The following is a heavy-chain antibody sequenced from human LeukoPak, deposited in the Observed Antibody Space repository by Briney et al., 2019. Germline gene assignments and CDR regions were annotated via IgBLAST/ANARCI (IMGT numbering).Heavy chain of an antibody. CDR2: IKSKTDGGTT. CDR3: TTTYYYDSSGYYPFDY. CDR1: GFTFSNAW. J-gene: IGHJ4*02. V-gene: IGHV3-15*07. Sequence: PGGSLRLSCAASGFTFSNAWMNWVRQAPGKGLEWVGRIKSKTDGGTTDYAAPVKGRFTISRDGSKNTLYLQMNSLKTEDTAVYYCTTTYYYDSSGYYPFDYWGQGTLVTVSS. D-gene: IGHD3-22*01.